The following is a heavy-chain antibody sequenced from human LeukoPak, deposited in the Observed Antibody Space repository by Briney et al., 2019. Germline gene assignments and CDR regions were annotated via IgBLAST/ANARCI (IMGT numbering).Heavy chain of an antibody. D-gene: IGHD3-22*01. CDR1: GFTLSSYG. V-gene: IGHV3-33*01. CDR2: IWYDGSNK. J-gene: IGHJ3*02. Sequence: GGSLRLSCAASGFTLSSYGMHWVRQAPGKGLEWVAVIWYDGSNKYYADSVKGRFTISRDNSKNTLYLQMNSLRAEDTAVYYCARDRAVYYDSSGYYEWPYDAFDIWGQGTMVTVSS. CDR3: ARDRAVYYDSSGYYEWPYDAFDI.